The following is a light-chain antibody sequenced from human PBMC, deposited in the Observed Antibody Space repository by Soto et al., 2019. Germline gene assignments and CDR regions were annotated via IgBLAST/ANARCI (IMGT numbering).Light chain of an antibody. J-gene: IGKJ5*01. CDR1: QSISSY. CDR2: AAS. Sequence: DIQMTQSPSSLSASVGDRVTITCRASQSISSYLNWYQQKPGKAPKLLIYAASSLQSGVPSRFSGSGSGTDFTLTISSLQPEDFATYYWKQSYSTPPVTFGQGTRLEIK. CDR3: KQSYSTPPVT. V-gene: IGKV1-39*01.